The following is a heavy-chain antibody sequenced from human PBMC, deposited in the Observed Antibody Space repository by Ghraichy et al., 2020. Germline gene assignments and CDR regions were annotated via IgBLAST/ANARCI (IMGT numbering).Heavy chain of an antibody. V-gene: IGHV3-48*02. CDR3: ARGSKVVRFYYYDGMDV. CDR2: ITSSSRTI. D-gene: IGHD4-23*01. CDR1: GFTFSSYS. Sequence: LSLTCVGSGFTFSSYSMNWVRQSPGQGLEWVSYITSSSRTIFYADSVKGRFTISRDNAQKSLYLQMNSLRDEDTAVYYCARGSKVVRFYYYDGMDVWGQGTTVTVSS. J-gene: IGHJ6*02.